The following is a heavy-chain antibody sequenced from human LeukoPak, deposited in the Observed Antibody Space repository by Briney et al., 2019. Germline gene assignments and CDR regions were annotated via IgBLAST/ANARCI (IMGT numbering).Heavy chain of an antibody. CDR1: ASSCTSEE. J-gene: IGHJ5*02. CDR2: ISAYNGNT. CDR3: AIGGSSWTNNWFDP. D-gene: IGHD6-13*01. Sequence: GKATASSCTSEEIWWVRQALEQGLEWMGWISAYNGNTNYAQKLQGRVTMTTDTSTSTAYMELRSLRSDDTAVYYCAIGGSSWTNNWFDPWGQGTLVTVSS. V-gene: IGHV1-18*01.